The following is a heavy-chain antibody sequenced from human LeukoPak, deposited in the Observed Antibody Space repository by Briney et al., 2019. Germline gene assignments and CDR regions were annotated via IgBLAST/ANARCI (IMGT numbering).Heavy chain of an antibody. CDR3: VTTGLDY. J-gene: IGHJ4*02. CDR1: GFTFSSYG. V-gene: IGHV3-30*02. Sequence: GALSLSCAASGFTFSSYGMHWVRQAPGKGLEWVAFIRFDGSNKYYADSVKGRFTISRDNSKNTLYLPMNSLRGEDTAVYYCVTTGLDYWGQGTLVTVSS. CDR2: IRFDGSNK. D-gene: IGHD4-11*01.